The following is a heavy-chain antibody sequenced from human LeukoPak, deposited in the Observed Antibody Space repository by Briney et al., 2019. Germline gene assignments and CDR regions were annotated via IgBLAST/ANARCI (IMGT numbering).Heavy chain of an antibody. CDR2: ISAYNGNT. CDR3: ARDIAADYYDFHYFDY. J-gene: IGHJ4*02. V-gene: IGHV1-18*01. D-gene: IGHD3-22*01. Sequence: GASVKVSCKASGYTFSNYGIFWVRQAPGQGLEWMGWISAYNGNTNYAQKLQGRVTMTTDTSTSTAYMELRSLRSDDTAVYYCARDIAADYYDFHYFDYWGQGTLVTVSS. CDR1: GYTFSNYG.